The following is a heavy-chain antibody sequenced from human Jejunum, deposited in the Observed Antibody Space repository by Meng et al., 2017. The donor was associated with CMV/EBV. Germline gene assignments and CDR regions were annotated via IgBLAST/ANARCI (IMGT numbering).Heavy chain of an antibody. CDR1: GKRVSRNSGA. D-gene: IGHD6-19*01. Sequence: PVQGLANPSAALPLTGAISGKRVSRNSGAWHWIRQSPSRGLEWLGRTYYRSKWYSEYAPSVKSRIVINPDTSKNQFSLQVNSVTPEDTAVYYCAREGGWNYFDYWGQGALVTVSS. V-gene: IGHV6-1*01. CDR2: TYYRSKWYS. CDR3: AREGGWNYFDY. J-gene: IGHJ4*02.